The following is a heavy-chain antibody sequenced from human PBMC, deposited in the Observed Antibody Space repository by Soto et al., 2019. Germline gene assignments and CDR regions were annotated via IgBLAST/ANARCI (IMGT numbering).Heavy chain of an antibody. V-gene: IGHV4-38-2*02. CDR3: ARVGPWVPYYYDSSPYTFENWFDP. Sequence: PSETLSLTCLVSNYSISRGYYWGWIRQPPGKGLEWIGSIYHSGRNFYNPSLKSRLTISINTSKNQFSLQLNSVTAADTAVYYCARVGPWVPYYYDSSPYTFENWFDPWGQGTLVTVSS. D-gene: IGHD3-22*01. CDR1: NYSISRGYY. CDR2: IYHSGRN. J-gene: IGHJ5*02.